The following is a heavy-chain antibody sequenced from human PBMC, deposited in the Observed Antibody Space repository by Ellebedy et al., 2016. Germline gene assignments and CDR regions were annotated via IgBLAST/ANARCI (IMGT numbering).Heavy chain of an antibody. D-gene: IGHD2-2*01. Sequence: SETLSLTXAVYGGSFSGYYWTRIRQPPGKGLEWIGEINHRGSTNYNPSLKSRVTISVETSKNQFSLKLSSVTAADTAVYYCARGHDPVAVTPAALALFSRMGSLWFDPWGQGTLVSVSS. CDR1: GGSFSGYY. J-gene: IGHJ5*02. CDR2: INHRGST. CDR3: ARGHDPVAVTPAALALFSRMGSLWFDP. V-gene: IGHV4-34*01.